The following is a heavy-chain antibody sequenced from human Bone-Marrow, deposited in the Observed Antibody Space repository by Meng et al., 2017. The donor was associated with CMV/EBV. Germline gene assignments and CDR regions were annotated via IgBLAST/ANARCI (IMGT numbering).Heavy chain of an antibody. D-gene: IGHD5-24*01. CDR2: IYSDGNAT. V-gene: IGHV3-23*03. J-gene: IGHJ4*02. Sequence: GESLKISCAASGFTFRNYAMSWVRQAPGKGLEWVSVIYSDGNATFYADSVKGRFTTFRDISKNTLYLQMNSLRDGDTAIYYCVKDDNGYTGEGWFWGQGTLVTVSS. CDR3: VKDDNGYTGEGWF. CDR1: GFTFRNYA.